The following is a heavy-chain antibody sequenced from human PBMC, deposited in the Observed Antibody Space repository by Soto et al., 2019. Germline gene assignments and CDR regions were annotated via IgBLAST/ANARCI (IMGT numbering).Heavy chain of an antibody. Sequence: GGSLRLSCAASGFTVKNYQMNWVRQAPGKGLEWVSVIYSGGVTYYPDSVKGRFTTIRDTSKNTVYLQMNSLRADDTAMYYCARDPSTTGYYGLDVWGQGTTVTVS. V-gene: IGHV3-53*01. CDR3: ARDPSTTGYYGLDV. CDR2: IYSGGVT. CDR1: GFTVKNYQ. J-gene: IGHJ6*02.